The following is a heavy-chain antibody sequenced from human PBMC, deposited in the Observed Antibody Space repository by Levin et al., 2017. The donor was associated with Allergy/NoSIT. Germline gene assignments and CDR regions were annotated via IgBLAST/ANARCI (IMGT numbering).Heavy chain of an antibody. V-gene: IGHV3-74*01. CDR1: RFTFSSYY. D-gene: IGHD2-15*01. CDR3: ARGGCSATSCLDY. J-gene: IGHJ4*02. Sequence: GGSLRLSCAASRFTFSSYYMHWVRQAPGKGLAWVSNIHTDTSVTNYADSVKGRFTISRDNAKNTLYLQMNSLRAEDTAVYYCARGGCSATSCLDYWGQGTLVTVSS. CDR2: IHTDTSVT.